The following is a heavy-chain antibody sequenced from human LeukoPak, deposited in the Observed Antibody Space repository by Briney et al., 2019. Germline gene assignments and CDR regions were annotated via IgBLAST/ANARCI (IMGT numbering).Heavy chain of an antibody. CDR1: GGSISSYY. CDR2: IYTSGST. D-gene: IGHD3-10*01. J-gene: IGHJ4*02. V-gene: IGHV4-4*07. CDR3: ARWRSRARGEYYFDY. Sequence: PSETLSLTCTVSGGSISSYYWSWIRQHAGNGLEWIGRIYTSGSTNYNPSLKSRVTMSVDTSKNQFSLKLSSVTAADTAVYYCARWRSRARGEYYFDYWGQGTLVTVSS.